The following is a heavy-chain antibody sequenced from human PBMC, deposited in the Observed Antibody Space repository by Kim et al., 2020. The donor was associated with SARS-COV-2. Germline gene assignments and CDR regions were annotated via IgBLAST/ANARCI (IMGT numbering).Heavy chain of an antibody. CDR3: ARKDRLQAVAGTWWFDP. CDR2: INTNTGNP. V-gene: IGHV7-4-1*02. Sequence: ASVKVSCKASGYTFTSYAMNWVRQAPGQGLEWMGWINTNTGNPTYAQGFTGRFVFSLDTSVSTAYLQISSLKAEDTAVYYCARKDRLQAVAGTWWFDPWGQGTLVTVSS. J-gene: IGHJ5*02. D-gene: IGHD6-19*01. CDR1: GYTFTSYA.